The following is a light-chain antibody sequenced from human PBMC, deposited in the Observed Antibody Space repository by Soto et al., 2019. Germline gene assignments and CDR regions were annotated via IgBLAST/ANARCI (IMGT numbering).Light chain of an antibody. J-gene: IGLJ2*01. CDR3: SSYTSSSVV. Sequence: QPVLTQPASVSGSPGQSSTISCTGTSSDVGGYNYVSWYQQHPGKAPKLMIYDVSNRPSGVSNRFSGSKSGNTASLTISGLQAEDEADYYCSSYTSSSVVFGGGTQLTVL. CDR2: DVS. V-gene: IGLV2-14*01. CDR1: SSDVGGYNY.